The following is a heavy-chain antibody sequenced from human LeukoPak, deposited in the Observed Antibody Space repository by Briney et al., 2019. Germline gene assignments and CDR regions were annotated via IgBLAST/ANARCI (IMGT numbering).Heavy chain of an antibody. D-gene: IGHD5-12*01. CDR1: GLTFSSHW. Sequence: GGSLRLSCAASGLTFSSHWMHWVRQAPGKGLVWVSRITNDGSSTTYADSVKGRFTISRDNAKNTLYLQMNSLRAEDTAVYYCARGDVDIVATITRRIYWGQGTLVTVSS. J-gene: IGHJ4*02. CDR2: ITNDGSST. V-gene: IGHV3-74*01. CDR3: ARGDVDIVATITRRIY.